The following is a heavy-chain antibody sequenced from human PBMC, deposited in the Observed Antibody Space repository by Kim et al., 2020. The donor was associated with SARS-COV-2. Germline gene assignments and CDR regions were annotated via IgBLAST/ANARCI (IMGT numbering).Heavy chain of an antibody. CDR3: ARLGGSYYELVDY. J-gene: IGHJ4*02. Sequence: SETLSLTCSVSGVSLSSDGYYWGWIRQPPGKGLEWIGHIYNSGNTYYNPSLKRRLTISIDSSKNQFSLRLTSVRAADTAVYYCARLGGSYYELVDYWGQG. CDR1: GVSLSSDGYY. CDR2: IYNSGNT. D-gene: IGHD1-26*01. V-gene: IGHV4-39*01.